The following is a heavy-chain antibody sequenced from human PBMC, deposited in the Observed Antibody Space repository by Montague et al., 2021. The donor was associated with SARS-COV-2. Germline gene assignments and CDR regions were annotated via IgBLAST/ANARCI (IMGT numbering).Heavy chain of an antibody. Sequence: SETLSLTCTVSGASISSSENSWGWIRQSPGKGLEWFGSIFYSGTTYFNPSLRSRIAISVDTSKNQFSLKVTSVTAADTAAYYCARHVTFGGVVVALDYWGQGHLVSVSS. CDR3: ARHVTFGGVVVALDY. V-gene: IGHV4-39*01. J-gene: IGHJ4*02. D-gene: IGHD3-16*02. CDR1: GASISSSENS. CDR2: IFYSGTT.